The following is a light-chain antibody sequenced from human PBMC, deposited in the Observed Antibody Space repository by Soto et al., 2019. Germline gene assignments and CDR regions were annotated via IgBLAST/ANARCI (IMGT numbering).Light chain of an antibody. CDR3: AAWESNLSAWL. Sequence: QSVVTQPPAAAGTPGQGVTIACSGGISNIGRNYVYWYQHLPGAAPKVLIYSDNQRHSGVPDRFSGSKSGTSAALAISGLRSEDEADYYCAAWESNLSAWLFGGGTKLTVL. CDR1: ISNIGRNY. CDR2: SDN. V-gene: IGLV1-47*02. J-gene: IGLJ3*02.